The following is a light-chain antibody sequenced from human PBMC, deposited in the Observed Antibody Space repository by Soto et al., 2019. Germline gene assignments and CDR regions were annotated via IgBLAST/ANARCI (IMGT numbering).Light chain of an antibody. CDR2: EVS. J-gene: IGLJ1*01. CDR3: SSYTSRSTLDV. Sequence: QSALTQPASVSGSPGQSITISCTGTSSDIGGYNYVSWYQQYPGKAPKLMISEVSNRPLGVSNRFSGSKSGNTASLTISGLQAEEEADYYCSSYTSRSTLDVFGTGTKLTVL. V-gene: IGLV2-14*01. CDR1: SSDIGGYNY.